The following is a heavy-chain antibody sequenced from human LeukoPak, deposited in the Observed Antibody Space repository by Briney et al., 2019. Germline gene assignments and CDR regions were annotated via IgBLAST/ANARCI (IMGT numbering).Heavy chain of an antibody. CDR2: IKQDGSEK. Sequence: GGSLRLSCAASGFTFSTYWMSWVRQAPGKGLEWVANIKQDGSEKYYVDSVKGRFTISRDNAKNSLYLQMNSLRAEDTAVYYCARVPLYSGSSYDLGLDYWGQGTLVTVSS. J-gene: IGHJ4*02. D-gene: IGHD1-26*01. CDR3: ARVPLYSGSSYDLGLDY. CDR1: GFTFSTYW. V-gene: IGHV3-7*01.